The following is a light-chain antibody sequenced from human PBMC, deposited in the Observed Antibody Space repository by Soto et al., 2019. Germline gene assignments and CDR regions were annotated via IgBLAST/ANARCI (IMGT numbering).Light chain of an antibody. CDR1: QSISTW. CDR3: QHSHRCSPYT. V-gene: IGKV1-5*03. CDR2: TAS. J-gene: IGKJ2*01. Sequence: DIQMTQFPSTLSASIGDRVTITCRASQSISTWLAWYQQKAGKAPKLLIYTASSLETGVPSRFSGSGSGTEFTHTISSLQPDDFATYYCQHSHRCSPYTFGQGTRLEIK.